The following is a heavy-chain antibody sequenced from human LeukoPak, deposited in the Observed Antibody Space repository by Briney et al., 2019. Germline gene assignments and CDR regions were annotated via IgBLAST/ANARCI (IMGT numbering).Heavy chain of an antibody. CDR1: GFTFSSYS. CDR2: ISSSSSTI. Sequence: GGSLRLSCAASGFTFSSYSMNWVRQAPGKGLEWVSYISSSSSTIYYADSVKGRFTISRDNAKNSLYLQMNSLRAEDTAVYYCARDPKGECGGDCYYDYWGQGTLVTVSS. D-gene: IGHD2-21*01. V-gene: IGHV3-48*01. CDR3: ARDPKGECGGDCYYDY. J-gene: IGHJ4*02.